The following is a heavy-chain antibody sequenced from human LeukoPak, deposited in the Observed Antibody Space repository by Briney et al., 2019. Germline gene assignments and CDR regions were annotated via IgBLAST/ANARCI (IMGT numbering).Heavy chain of an antibody. CDR1: GFTFSSYS. CDR2: ISSSSSYI. J-gene: IGHJ6*03. CDR3: ARVSPGPSYYYYYYMDV. Sequence: GGSLRLSCVASGFTFSSYSMNWVRQAPGKGLEWVSSISSSSSYISYADSVKGRFTISRDNAKNSLYLQMNSLRAEDTAVYYCARVSPGPSYYYYYYMDVWGKGTTVTVSS. D-gene: IGHD2-8*02. V-gene: IGHV3-21*01.